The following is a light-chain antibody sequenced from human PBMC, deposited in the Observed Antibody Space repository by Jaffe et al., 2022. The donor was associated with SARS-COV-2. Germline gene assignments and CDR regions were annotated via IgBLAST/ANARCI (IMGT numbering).Light chain of an antibody. CDR1: QTLSSGY. Sequence: EIVLTQSPGTLSLSPGERATLSCRASQTLSSGYLAWYQQKPGQAPRLLMYGASRRATGIPDRFSGSGSGTDFTLTVSRLEPEDFAVYYCQQYGSSLPITFGQGTRLEIK. CDR3: QQYGSSLPIT. V-gene: IGKV3-20*01. CDR2: GAS. J-gene: IGKJ5*01.